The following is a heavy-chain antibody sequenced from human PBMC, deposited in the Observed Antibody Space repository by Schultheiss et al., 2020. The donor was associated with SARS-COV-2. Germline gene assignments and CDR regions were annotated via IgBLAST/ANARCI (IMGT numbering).Heavy chain of an antibody. CDR1: GVSISSSSSY. Sequence: SETLSLTCTVSGVSISSSSSYWGWIRQPPGKGLEYIGSIYYTETTYYNPSLKSRVTISVDTSKKQFSLKLSSVTAADTAVYYCARQQAYYDTLTGYETPHQIDYWGQGTLVTVSS. CDR3: ARQQAYYDTLTGYETPHQIDY. V-gene: IGHV4-39*01. D-gene: IGHD3-9*01. J-gene: IGHJ4*02. CDR2: IYYTETT.